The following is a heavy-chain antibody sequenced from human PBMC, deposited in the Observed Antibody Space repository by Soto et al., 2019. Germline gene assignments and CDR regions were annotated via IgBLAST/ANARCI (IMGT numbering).Heavy chain of an antibody. V-gene: IGHV4-31*03. CDR2: LYYREST. Sequence: HVQLQESGPGLVKPSQTLYLTCTVSGASISSGFYYWTEIRQFPEKALEWIGYLYYRESTYYNPSLKSRLTMSIDTSKTQFSLKLTAVTAADKAVYYCARAEGYRSTWGLSDPGGEGALVAVSS. J-gene: IGHJ5*02. CDR3: ARAEGYRSTWGLSDP. D-gene: IGHD5-12*01. CDR1: GASISSGFYY.